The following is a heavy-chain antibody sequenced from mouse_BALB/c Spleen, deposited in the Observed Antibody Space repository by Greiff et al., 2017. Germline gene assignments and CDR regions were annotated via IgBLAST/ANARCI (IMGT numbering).Heavy chain of an antibody. CDR2: ILPGSGST. V-gene: IGHV1-9*01. Sequence: QVQLQQSGAELMKPGASVKISCKATGYTFSSYWIEWVKQRPGHGLEWIGEILPGSGSTNYNEKFKGKATFTADTSSNTAYMQLSSLTSEDSAVYYCARNGNYVRYAMDYWGQGTSVTVSS. J-gene: IGHJ4*01. CDR1: GYTFSSYW. CDR3: ARNGNYVRYAMDY. D-gene: IGHD2-1*01.